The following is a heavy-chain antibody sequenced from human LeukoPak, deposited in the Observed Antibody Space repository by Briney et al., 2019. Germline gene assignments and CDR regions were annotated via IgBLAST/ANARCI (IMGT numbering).Heavy chain of an antibody. Sequence: GGSLRLSCAASGFTLSSFGMVWVRQAPGKGLEWVTLMWYDGRNKYYADSVKGRFTISRDNSKNTVYLQMNSLSGEDTAVYYCARVGDMEAFDIWGQGTRVTVSS. CDR2: MWYDGRNK. V-gene: IGHV3-33*01. CDR1: GFTLSSFG. J-gene: IGHJ3*02. D-gene: IGHD3-16*01. CDR3: ARVGDMEAFDI.